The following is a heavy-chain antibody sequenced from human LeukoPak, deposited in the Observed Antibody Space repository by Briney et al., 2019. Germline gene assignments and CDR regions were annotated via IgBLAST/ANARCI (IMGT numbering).Heavy chain of an antibody. CDR2: IKSKTDGGAI. D-gene: IGHD5-18*01. J-gene: IGHJ4*02. CDR1: GFTFSNAW. V-gene: IGHV3-15*07. CDR3: TTDPIHLHFDY. Sequence: GGSLRLSCAASGFTFSNAWMNWVRRAPGKGLEWVGRIKSKTDGGAIDYAAPVEGRFTISRDDSKNTLYLQMNSLKTEDTAVYYCTTDPIHLHFDYWGQGTLVTVSS.